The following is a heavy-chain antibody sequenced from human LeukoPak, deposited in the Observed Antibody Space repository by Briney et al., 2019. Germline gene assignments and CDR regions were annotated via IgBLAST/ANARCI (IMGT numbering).Heavy chain of an antibody. Sequence: GGSLRLSCAASGFSFSSYSMNWVRQAPGKGLECVAVISYDGTDHTYAASVKGRFTISRDDSRRTLYLQMDNLRPEDTARYYCARGYIYGSGSLPYFFDYWGQGVLVSVSS. CDR3: ARGYIYGSGSLPYFFDY. CDR2: ISYDGTDH. D-gene: IGHD3-10*01. CDR1: GFSFSSYS. V-gene: IGHV3-30*04. J-gene: IGHJ4*02.